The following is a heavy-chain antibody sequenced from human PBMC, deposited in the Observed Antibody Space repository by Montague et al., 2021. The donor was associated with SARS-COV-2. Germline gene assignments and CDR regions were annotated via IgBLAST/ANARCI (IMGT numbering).Heavy chain of an antibody. D-gene: IGHD3-10*01. CDR2: ISYSGST. J-gene: IGHJ6*02. Sequence: SETLSLTCTVSGGSISSYYWSWIRQPPGRGLQWMGYISYSGSTKYNPSLKSRVTISVDTSKNHFTLRLSSVTAADTAVYYCARVRYYGSGTSLGMDVWGQGTTVTVSS. CDR3: ARVRYYGSGTSLGMDV. CDR1: GGSISSYY. V-gene: IGHV4-59*12.